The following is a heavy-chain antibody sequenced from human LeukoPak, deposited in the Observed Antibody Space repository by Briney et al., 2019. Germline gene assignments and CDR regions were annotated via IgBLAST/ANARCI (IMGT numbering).Heavy chain of an antibody. Sequence: PSKTLSLTCTVSGGSISSYYWSWIRQPPGKGLEWIGYIYHSGSTNYNPSLKSRVTISVDTSKNQFSLKLSSVTAAHTAVYYCARSLYSSGWYEVDYWGQGTLVTVSS. V-gene: IGHV4-59*08. D-gene: IGHD6-19*01. J-gene: IGHJ4*02. CDR2: IYHSGST. CDR3: ARSLYSSGWYEVDY. CDR1: GGSISSYY.